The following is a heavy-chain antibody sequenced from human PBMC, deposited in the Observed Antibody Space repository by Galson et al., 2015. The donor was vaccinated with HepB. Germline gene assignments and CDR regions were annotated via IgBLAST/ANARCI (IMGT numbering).Heavy chain of an antibody. J-gene: IGHJ5*02. D-gene: IGHD2-2*01. CDR3: ARMRYCSSTSCSGWFDP. Sequence: SLRLSCAASGFTFSSYWMSWVRQAPGKGLEWVANIKQDGSEKYYVDSVKGRFTISRDNAKNSLYLQMNSLRAEDTAVYYCARMRYCSSTSCSGWFDPWGQGTLVTVSS. CDR2: IKQDGSEK. V-gene: IGHV3-7*03. CDR1: GFTFSSYW.